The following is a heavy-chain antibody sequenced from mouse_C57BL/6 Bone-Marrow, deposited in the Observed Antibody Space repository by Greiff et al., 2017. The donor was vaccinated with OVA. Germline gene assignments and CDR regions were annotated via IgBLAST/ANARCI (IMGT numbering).Heavy chain of an antibody. D-gene: IGHD1-1*02. CDR3: ARSPPYGYVDY. J-gene: IGHJ2*01. CDR1: GFTFTDYY. Sequence: EVQVVESGGGLVQPGGSLSLSCAASGFTFTDYYMSWVRQPPGKALEWLGFIRNKANGYTTEYSASVKGRFTISRDNSQSILYLQMNALRAGDSATYYCARSPPYGYVDYWGQGTTLTVSS. V-gene: IGHV7-3*01. CDR2: IRNKANGYTT.